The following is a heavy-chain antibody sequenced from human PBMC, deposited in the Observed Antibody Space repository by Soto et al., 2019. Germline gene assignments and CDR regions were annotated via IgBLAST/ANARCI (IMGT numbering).Heavy chain of an antibody. V-gene: IGHV4-59*01. CDR1: GGSISSYY. J-gene: IGHJ5*02. D-gene: IGHD2-15*01. CDR3: ARQGSGGSLLYNWFDP. Sequence: SETLSLTCTVSGGSISSYYWSWIRQPPGKGLEWIGYIYYSGSTNYNPSLKSRVTISVDTSKNQFSLKLSSVTAADTAVYYCARQGSGGSLLYNWFDPWGQGTLVTVSS. CDR2: IYYSGST.